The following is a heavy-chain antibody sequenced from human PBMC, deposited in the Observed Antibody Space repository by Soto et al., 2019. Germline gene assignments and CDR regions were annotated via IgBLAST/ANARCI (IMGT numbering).Heavy chain of an antibody. Sequence: PSETLSLTCAVSGGSISSSNWWSWVRQPPGKGLEWIGEIYHSGGTNYNPSLKSRVTISVDKSKNQFSLKLSSVTAADTAVYYCARGIPVAARLPRWFDPWGQGTLVTVSS. CDR1: GGSISSSNW. CDR3: ARGIPVAARLPRWFDP. J-gene: IGHJ5*02. CDR2: IYHSGGT. D-gene: IGHD6-6*01. V-gene: IGHV4-4*02.